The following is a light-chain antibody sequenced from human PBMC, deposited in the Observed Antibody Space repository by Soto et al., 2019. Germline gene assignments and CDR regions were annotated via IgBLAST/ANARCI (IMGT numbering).Light chain of an antibody. J-gene: IGKJ1*01. V-gene: IGKV1-5*03. Sequence: DIQRTQSPSTLSGSLGDRVTIPCRASQTISSWLAWYQQKPGKAPKLLIYKASTLKSGVPSRFSGSGSGTELTLTISSLQPDDFATYYCQHYNSYSEPFGQGTKV. CDR2: KAS. CDR3: QHYNSYSEP. CDR1: QTISSW.